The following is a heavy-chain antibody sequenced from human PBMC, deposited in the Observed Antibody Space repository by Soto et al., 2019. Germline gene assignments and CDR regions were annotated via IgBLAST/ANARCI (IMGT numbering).Heavy chain of an antibody. D-gene: IGHD6-13*01. V-gene: IGHV1-69*13. J-gene: IGHJ4*02. CDR1: GGTFSSYA. CDR3: AREEDSSSYVDY. CDR2: IIPIFGTA. Sequence: GASVKVSCKASGGTFSSYAISWVRQAPGQGLEWMGGIIPIFGTANYAQKFQGRVTITADESTGTAYMELSSLRSEDTAVYYCAREEDSSSYVDYWGQGTLVTVSS.